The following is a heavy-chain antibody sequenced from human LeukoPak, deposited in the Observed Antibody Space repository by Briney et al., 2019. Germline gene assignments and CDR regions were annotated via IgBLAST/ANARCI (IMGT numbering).Heavy chain of an antibody. CDR2: IYYSGST. J-gene: IGHJ3*02. Sequence: PSETLSLTCTVSGGSISSGGYYWSWIRQHPGKGLEWIGYIYYSGSTYYNPSLKSRVTISVDTSKSQLSLKLSSVTAADTAVYYCARVYYYDSSGSPPYFDIWGQGTMVTVSS. CDR3: ARVYYYDSSGSPPYFDI. CDR1: GGSISSGGYY. V-gene: IGHV4-31*03. D-gene: IGHD3-22*01.